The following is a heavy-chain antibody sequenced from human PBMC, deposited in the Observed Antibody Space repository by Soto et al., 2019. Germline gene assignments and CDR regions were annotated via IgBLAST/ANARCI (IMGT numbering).Heavy chain of an antibody. CDR3: ARATGTLRSRNCDY. V-gene: IGHV4-31*03. D-gene: IGHD1-1*01. J-gene: IGHJ4*02. CDR2: IYHTGST. CDR1: GGSISTVVHY. Sequence: PSETLSLTCSVSGGSISTVVHYWTWIRHPPGKGLEWIGSIYHTGSTYYSKSLRSRLTMSVDTSKSQFSLRLSSVTAADTAVYYCARATGTLRSRNCDYWGQGSLVTVS.